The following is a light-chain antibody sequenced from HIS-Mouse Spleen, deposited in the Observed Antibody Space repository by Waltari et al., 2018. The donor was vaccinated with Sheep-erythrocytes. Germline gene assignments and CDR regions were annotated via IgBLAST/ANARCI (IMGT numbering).Light chain of an antibody. Sequence: EIVLTQSPGTLSLSPGERATLSCRASQSVSSSYLAWYQQKPGQAPRPLIYGASSRATGIPDRFSGSGSGTDFTLTISRLEPEDFAVYYCQQYGSSSLFTFGPGTKVDIK. V-gene: IGKV3-20*01. CDR3: QQYGSSSLFT. CDR2: GAS. J-gene: IGKJ3*01. CDR1: QSVSSSY.